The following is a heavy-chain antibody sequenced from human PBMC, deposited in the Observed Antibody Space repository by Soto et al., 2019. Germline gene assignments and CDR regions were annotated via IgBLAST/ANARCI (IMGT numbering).Heavy chain of an antibody. D-gene: IGHD2-8*01. V-gene: IGHV3-30*18. CDR3: AKDQSTNSRSYHALEV. Sequence: QVQLVESGGGVVQPGESLRLSCAASEFTFSSYAMHWVRQAPGKGLEWVAVVSNDGSNKYYADSVKGRFTISRDNSKNTRNLQMNSLRAEDTAVYYCAKDQSTNSRSYHALEVWGQGTTVTVSS. CDR2: VSNDGSNK. CDR1: EFTFSSYA. J-gene: IGHJ6*02.